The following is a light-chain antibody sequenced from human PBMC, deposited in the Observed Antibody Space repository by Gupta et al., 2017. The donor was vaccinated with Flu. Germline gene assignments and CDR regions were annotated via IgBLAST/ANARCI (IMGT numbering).Light chain of an antibody. CDR1: QSVSSSY. V-gene: IGKV3-20*01. CDR3: QHYCSSSFT. J-gene: IGKJ3*01. Sequence: EIVLTQSPGTLSLSPGERATLSCRASQSVSSSYLAWYQQKPGQAPRLLIYGASSRATGIPDRFSGSGSGTEFTLTISRLEPEDFAVYYCQHYCSSSFTFGHGTNVDIK. CDR2: GAS.